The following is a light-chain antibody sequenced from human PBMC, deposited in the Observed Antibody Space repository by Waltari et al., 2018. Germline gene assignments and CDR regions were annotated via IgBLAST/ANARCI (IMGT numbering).Light chain of an antibody. CDR2: EVI. J-gene: IGLJ2*01. Sequence: QSALTQPHSVSGSPGQSVTISCTGTNSDVGLYDRVSWYQQFPGTAPKLIIYEVINRPSGVPDRFSGSKSGNTASLTISGLQPEDDADYYCCSYTPGNNVIFGGGTKVTVL. V-gene: IGLV2-18*02. CDR3: CSYTPGNNVI. CDR1: NSDVGLYDR.